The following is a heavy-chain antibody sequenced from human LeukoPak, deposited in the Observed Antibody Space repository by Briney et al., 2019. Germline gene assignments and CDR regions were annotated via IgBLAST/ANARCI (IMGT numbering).Heavy chain of an antibody. V-gene: IGHV4-4*07. Sequence: PSETLSLTCTVSGGSISSYYWTWIRQPAGKGLEWIGRIYTSGSINYNPSLKSRVTMSVDTSKNQFSLQLSSLTAADTAVYYCARGQSGSSLSRYYYYYMDVWGKGTTVTVSS. CDR3: ARGQSGSSLSRYYYYYMDV. CDR2: IYTSGSI. CDR1: GGSISSYY. J-gene: IGHJ6*03. D-gene: IGHD1-26*01.